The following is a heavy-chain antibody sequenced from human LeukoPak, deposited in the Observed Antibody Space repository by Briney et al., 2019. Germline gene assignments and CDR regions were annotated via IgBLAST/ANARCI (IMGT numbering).Heavy chain of an antibody. V-gene: IGHV4-4*07. CDR3: AREGYDYVWGSYRVDY. Sequence: SETLSLTCTVSGGSISSYYWSWIRQPAGKGLEWIGRIYTSGSTNYNPSLKSRVTMSVDTSKNQFSLKLSSVTAADTAVYYCAREGYDYVWGSYRVDYWGQGTLVTVSS. CDR2: IYTSGST. D-gene: IGHD3-16*02. CDR1: GGSISSYY. J-gene: IGHJ4*02.